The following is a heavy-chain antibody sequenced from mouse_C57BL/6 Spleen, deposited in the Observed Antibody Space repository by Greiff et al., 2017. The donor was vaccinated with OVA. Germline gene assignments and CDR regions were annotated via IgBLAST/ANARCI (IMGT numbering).Heavy chain of an antibody. Sequence: EVKLMESGGGLVKPGGSLKLSCAASGFTFSSYAMSWVRQTPEKRLEWVATISDGGSYTYYPDNVKGRFTISRDNAKNNLYLQMSHLKSEDTAMYYCARDHDYDDTWFAYWGQGTLVTVSA. CDR3: ARDHDYDDTWFAY. J-gene: IGHJ3*01. CDR1: GFTFSSYA. D-gene: IGHD2-4*01. CDR2: ISDGGSYT. V-gene: IGHV5-4*01.